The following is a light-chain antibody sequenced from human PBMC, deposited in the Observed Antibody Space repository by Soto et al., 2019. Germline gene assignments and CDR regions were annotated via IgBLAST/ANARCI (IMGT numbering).Light chain of an antibody. Sequence: QSVMTQPPSVSAAPGQKVTISFSGSSSNIGGNSVSWYQQLPGTAPKLLIYDDNKRPSGIPARFSGSKSGTSATLGITGFQTGDEADYYCGSWDSSLSAYVFGTGTKVTVL. CDR1: SSNIGGNS. J-gene: IGLJ1*01. CDR3: GSWDSSLSAYV. V-gene: IGLV1-51*01. CDR2: DDN.